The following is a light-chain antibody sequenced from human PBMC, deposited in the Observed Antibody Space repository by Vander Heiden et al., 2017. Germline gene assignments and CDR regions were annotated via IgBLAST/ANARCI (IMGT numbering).Light chain of an antibody. V-gene: IGLV3-1*01. Sequence: SYELTQPPSVSVSPGQTASITCSGDKLGDKYACWYQQKPGQSPVLGIYQDSKRPSGIPERFSGSNSANTATLTISGTQAVDESYYYSQAWDSRTAVFGGGTKMTVL. CDR1: KLGDKY. J-gene: IGLJ2*01. CDR3: QAWDSRTAV. CDR2: QDS.